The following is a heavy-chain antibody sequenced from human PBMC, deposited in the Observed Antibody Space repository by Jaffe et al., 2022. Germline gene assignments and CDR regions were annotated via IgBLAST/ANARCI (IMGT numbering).Heavy chain of an antibody. D-gene: IGHD5-12*01. CDR2: IYYSGST. Sequence: QVQLQESGPGLVKPSETLSLTCTVSGGSISSYYWSWIRQPPGKGLEWIGYIYYSGSTNYNPSLKSRVTISVDTSKNQFSLKLSSVTAADTAVYYCARPGDGYNFGAFDIWGQGTMVTVSS. J-gene: IGHJ3*02. CDR3: ARPGDGYNFGAFDI. CDR1: GGSISSYY. V-gene: IGHV4-59*01.